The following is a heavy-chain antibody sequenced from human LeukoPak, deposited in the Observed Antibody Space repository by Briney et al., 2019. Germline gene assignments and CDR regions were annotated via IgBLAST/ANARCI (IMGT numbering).Heavy chain of an antibody. J-gene: IGHJ4*02. Sequence: GESLKLSCKFCGYSFTIQCIICVRQMPGKGLEWMGGIDPSDSYTNYSPSFQGHASNSANKSIRTAYLQWRSLNASDTAMYYCARHLYYYDSSGYYALGDYWGQGTLVSVSS. CDR2: IDPSDSYT. V-gene: IGHV5-10-1*01. D-gene: IGHD3-22*01. CDR1: GYSFTIQC. CDR3: ARHLYYYDSSGYYALGDY.